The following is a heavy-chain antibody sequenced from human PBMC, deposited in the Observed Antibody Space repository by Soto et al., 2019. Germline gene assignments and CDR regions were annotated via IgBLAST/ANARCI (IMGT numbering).Heavy chain of an antibody. D-gene: IGHD6-13*01. Sequence: QVQLVESGGGVVQPGRSLRLSCAASGFTFSSYGMHWVRQAPCKGLEWVAVIWYDGSNKYYADSVKGRFTISRDNSKNTLYLQMNRLRAEETAVYYCARDPGIADPQLYYGMDVWGQWPTVTVSS. CDR1: GFTFSSYG. V-gene: IGHV3-33*01. CDR2: IWYDGSNK. J-gene: IGHJ6*02. CDR3: ARDPGIADPQLYYGMDV.